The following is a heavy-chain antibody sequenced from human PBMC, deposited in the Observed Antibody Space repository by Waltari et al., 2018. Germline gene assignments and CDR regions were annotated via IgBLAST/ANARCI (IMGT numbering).Heavy chain of an antibody. J-gene: IGHJ4*02. CDR3: ARDVAPTRSPMFDY. CDR2: ISDRGANT. Sequence: EVQLLGSGGGWVQPGESLRLSCAASGFTFTSYAMTWVRQAPGKDPEWVSTISDRGANTHDAASVKGRFTISRDNSKSMLYLQMNNLRAEDTALYYCARDVAPTRSPMFDYWGQGTLVIVAS. D-gene: IGHD2-21*01. CDR1: GFTFTSYA. V-gene: IGHV3-23*01.